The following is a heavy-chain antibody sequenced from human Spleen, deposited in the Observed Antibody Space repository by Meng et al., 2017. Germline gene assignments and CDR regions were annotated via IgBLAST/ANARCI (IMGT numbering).Heavy chain of an antibody. V-gene: IGHV3-21*01. CDR3: ARDFKVVWGKGVSYYFYYGMDV. J-gene: IGHJ6*02. CDR2: IDGDSKYI. CDR1: GFTFRTYS. Sequence: GGSLRLSCAASGFTFRTYSLNWVRQAPGKGLEWVSSIDGDSKYIYYGDSVKGRFTISRDNAKNSLYLQMNSLRAEDTAVYYCARDFKVVWGKGVSYYFYYGMDVWGQGTTVTVSS. D-gene: IGHD3-16*01.